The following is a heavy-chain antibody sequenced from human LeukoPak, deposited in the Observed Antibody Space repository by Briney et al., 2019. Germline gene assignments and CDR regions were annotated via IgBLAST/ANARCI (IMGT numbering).Heavy chain of an antibody. J-gene: IGHJ3*02. CDR2: IYTSGST. CDR1: GGSISSYY. D-gene: IGHD3-10*01. Sequence: PSETLSLTCTVSGGSISSYYWSWIRQPAGKGLEWIGCIYTSGSTNYNPSLKSRVTMSVDTSKNQFSLKLSSVTAADTAVYYCARGGSREFAHDAFDIWGQGTMVTVSS. V-gene: IGHV4-4*07. CDR3: ARGGSREFAHDAFDI.